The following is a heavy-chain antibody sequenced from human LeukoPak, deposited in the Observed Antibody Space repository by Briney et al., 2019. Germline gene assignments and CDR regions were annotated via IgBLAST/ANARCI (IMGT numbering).Heavy chain of an antibody. CDR3: ARAVWYSSSWYNWFDP. CDR2: INPNSGGT. V-gene: IGHV1-2*02. CDR1: GYTFTGYY. Sequence: ASVKVSCKASGYTFTGYYMHWVRQAPGQGLEWMGWINPNSGGTNYAQKFQGRVTMTRDTSISTAYMELSRLRSDDTAVYYCARAVWYSSSWYNWFDPWGQGTLVTVSS. J-gene: IGHJ5*02. D-gene: IGHD6-13*01.